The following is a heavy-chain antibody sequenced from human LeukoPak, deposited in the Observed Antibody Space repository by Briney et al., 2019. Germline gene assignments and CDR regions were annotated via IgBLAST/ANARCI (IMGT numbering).Heavy chain of an antibody. CDR2: ISSSSSTI. D-gene: IGHD3-16*01. CDR3: ASPLDPYVEKFYYYYYGMDV. J-gene: IGHJ6*02. CDR1: GFTFSSYS. V-gene: IGHV3-48*01. Sequence: PGGSLRLSCAASGFTFSSYSMNWVRQAPGKGLEWVSYISSSSSTIYYADSVKGRFTISRDNAKNSLYLQMNSLRAEDTAVYYCASPLDPYVEKFYYYYYGMDVWGQGTTVTVSS.